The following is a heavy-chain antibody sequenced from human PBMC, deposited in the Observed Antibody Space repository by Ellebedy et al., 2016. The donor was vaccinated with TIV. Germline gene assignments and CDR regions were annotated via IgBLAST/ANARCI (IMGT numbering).Heavy chain of an antibody. V-gene: IGHV1-18*01. CDR2: ISTYNGFT. CDR3: ARGVQSGWYRTYDY. J-gene: IGHJ4*02. D-gene: IGHD6-19*01. CDR1: GYTFTSSG. Sequence: ASVKVSCKASGYTFTSSGISWVRPAPGQGLEWMGWISTYNGFTNYAQNLQGRVTMTTDTSTSTAYMELRSLRSDDTAVYYCARGVQSGWYRTYDYWGQGTLVTVSS.